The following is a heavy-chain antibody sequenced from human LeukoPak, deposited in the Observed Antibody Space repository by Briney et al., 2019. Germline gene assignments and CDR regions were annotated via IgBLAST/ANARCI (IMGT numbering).Heavy chain of an antibody. CDR3: ARDYYYDSSGYLYWFDT. V-gene: IGHV7-4-1*02. Sequence: ASVKVSCKASGYTFTSYAMNWVRQAPGQGLEWTGWINTNTGNPTYAQGFTGRFVFSLDTSVSTAYLQISSLKAEDTAVYYCARDYYYDSSGYLYWFDTWGQGTLVTVSS. D-gene: IGHD3-22*01. J-gene: IGHJ5*02. CDR2: INTNTGNP. CDR1: GYTFTSYA.